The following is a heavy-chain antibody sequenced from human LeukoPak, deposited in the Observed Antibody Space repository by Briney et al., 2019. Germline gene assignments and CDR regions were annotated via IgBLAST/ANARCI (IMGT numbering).Heavy chain of an antibody. V-gene: IGHV3-7*03. D-gene: IGHD3-22*01. J-gene: IGHJ4*02. CDR3: ARYSSGNFDY. CDR2: IKQDGSDK. CDR1: GFTFSNYW. Sequence: GGSLRLSCAASGFTFSNYWMSWVRQAPGKGLEWVANIKQDGSDKYYVDSVKGRFTISRDNAQNSLYLQLNSLRAEDTAVYYCARYSSGNFDYWGQGTLVTVSS.